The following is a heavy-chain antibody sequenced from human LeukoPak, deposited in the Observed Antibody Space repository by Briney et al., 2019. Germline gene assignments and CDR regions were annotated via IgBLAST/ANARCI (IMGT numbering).Heavy chain of an antibody. CDR2: ISGTGGST. Sequence: GGSLRLSCAASGFTFSNYAMSWVRQAPGKGLEWVAGISGTGGSTHYADSVEGRFTISRDNSKNTVYLQMRNLRVEHTAVYYCAKVVAGNIDYYFDYWGQGTLVTVSS. D-gene: IGHD2/OR15-2a*01. CDR1: GFTFSNYA. J-gene: IGHJ4*02. V-gene: IGHV3-23*01. CDR3: AKVVAGNIDYYFDY.